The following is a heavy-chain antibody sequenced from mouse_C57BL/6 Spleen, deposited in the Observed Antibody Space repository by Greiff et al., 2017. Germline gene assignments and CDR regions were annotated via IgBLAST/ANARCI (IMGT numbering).Heavy chain of an antibody. CDR1: GYTFTSYW. CDR3: ARSYYGYWYFDV. CDR2: IDPSDSYT. J-gene: IGHJ1*03. Sequence: QVQLQQPGAELVRPGTSVKLSCKASGYTFTSYWMHWVKQRPGQGLEWIGVIDPSDSYTNYNQKFKGKATLTVDTSSSTAYMQLSSLTSEDSAVYYCARSYYGYWYFDVWGTGTTVTVSS. D-gene: IGHD2-10*01. V-gene: IGHV1-59*01.